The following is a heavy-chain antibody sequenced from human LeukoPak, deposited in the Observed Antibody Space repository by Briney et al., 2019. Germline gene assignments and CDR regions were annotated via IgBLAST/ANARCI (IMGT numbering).Heavy chain of an antibody. V-gene: IGHV3-11*04. CDR2: ISSSGSTI. D-gene: IGHD2-15*01. CDR3: ARVSGGSYYYYMDV. CDR1: GFTFSDYY. J-gene: IGHJ6*03. Sequence: GSLRLSCAASGFTFSDYYMSWIRQAPGKGLEWVSYISSSGSTIYYADSVKGRFTTSRDNAKNSLYLQMNSLRAEDTAVYYCARVSGGSYYYYMDVWGKGTTVTVSS.